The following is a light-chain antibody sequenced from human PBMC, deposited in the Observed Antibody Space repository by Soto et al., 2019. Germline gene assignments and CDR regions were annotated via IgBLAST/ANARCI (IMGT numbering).Light chain of an antibody. V-gene: IGLV1-47*01. CDR3: AAWDDSLSRVV. Sequence: QSVLTQPPSASGTPGQRVTISCSGSSSNIGSNYVYWYQHLPGTAPKLLIYRNNQRPSGVPDRFSGSKSGTSASLAISGLRSEDEADYDCAAWDDSLSRVVFGGGTKLTVL. CDR1: SSNIGSNY. J-gene: IGLJ2*01. CDR2: RNN.